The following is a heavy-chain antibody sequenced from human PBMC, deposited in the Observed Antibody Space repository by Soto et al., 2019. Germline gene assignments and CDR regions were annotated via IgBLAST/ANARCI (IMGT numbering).Heavy chain of an antibody. CDR1: GFTFSTYA. Sequence: GGSLRLSCAASGFTFSTYAMSWVGQGPGKGLEWVSTITTSGGNTYYADSVQGRFTISRDNSKNTLYLQMNSLRAEDTAVYYCAGRYCTNGVCYTNYSHSLHVWRQGTT. CDR2: ITTSGGNT. V-gene: IGHV3-23*01. D-gene: IGHD2-8*01. CDR3: AGRYCTNGVCYTNYSHSLHV. J-gene: IGHJ6*01.